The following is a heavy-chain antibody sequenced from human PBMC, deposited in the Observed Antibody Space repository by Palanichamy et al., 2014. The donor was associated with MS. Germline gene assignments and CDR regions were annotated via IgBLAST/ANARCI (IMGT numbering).Heavy chain of an antibody. CDR3: ARRESTYYYDSSGYYRKPFDY. J-gene: IGHJ4*02. CDR2: ISSSSSTI. D-gene: IGHD3-22*01. CDR1: GFTFSSYS. Sequence: EVQLVRSGGGLVQPGGSLRLSCAASGFTFSSYSMNWVRQAPGKGLEWVSYISSSSSTIYYADSVKGRFTISRDNAKNSLYLQMNSLRAEDTAVYYCARRESTYYYDSSGYYRKPFDYWGQGTLVTVSS. V-gene: IGHV3-48*01.